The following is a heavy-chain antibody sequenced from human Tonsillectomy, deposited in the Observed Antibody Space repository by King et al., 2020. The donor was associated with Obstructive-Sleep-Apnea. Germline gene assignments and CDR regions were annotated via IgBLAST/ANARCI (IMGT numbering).Heavy chain of an antibody. CDR3: TKSSGSYYYYNMDV. V-gene: IGHV3-9*01. CDR2: ISWNSGSI. CDR1: GFIFDDYA. J-gene: IGHJ6*02. D-gene: IGHD3-3*01. Sequence: QLVQSGGGLVQPGRSLRLSCAASGFIFDDYAMHWVRQGPGKGLEWVSGISWNSGSIGYADSVKGRFTISRDNAKNSLYLQMNSLRAEDTALYYCTKSSGSYYYYNMDVWGQGTTVTVSS.